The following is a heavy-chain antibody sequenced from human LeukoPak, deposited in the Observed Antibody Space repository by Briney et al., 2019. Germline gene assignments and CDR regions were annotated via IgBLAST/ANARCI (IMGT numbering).Heavy chain of an antibody. CDR2: ISSGSSCM. Sequence: PGGSLRLSCAASGFTFSSYTMNWVRQAPGKGLEWVSSISSGSSCMSYGDSVKGRFTISRDNAKNSLYLQMNSLRAEDTAVYYCARDLIVGATNAFDPWGQGTLVTVSS. CDR3: ARDLIVGATNAFDP. D-gene: IGHD1-26*01. CDR1: GFTFSSYT. J-gene: IGHJ5*02. V-gene: IGHV3-21*01.